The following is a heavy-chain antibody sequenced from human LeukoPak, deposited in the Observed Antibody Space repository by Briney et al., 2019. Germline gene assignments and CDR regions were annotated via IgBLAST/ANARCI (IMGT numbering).Heavy chain of an antibody. CDR1: GFTFSSHW. V-gene: IGHV3-7*04. J-gene: IGHJ4*02. CDR3: ARAMYHPHN. D-gene: IGHD2-2*01. Sequence: GGSLRLSCAASGFTFSSHWMSWVRQAPGKGLEWVANIKQDGSDKYYVDSVKGRFTISRDNAKNSLYLQLNSLRAEDTAVYYCARAMYHPHNWGQGTLVTVSS. CDR2: IKQDGSDK.